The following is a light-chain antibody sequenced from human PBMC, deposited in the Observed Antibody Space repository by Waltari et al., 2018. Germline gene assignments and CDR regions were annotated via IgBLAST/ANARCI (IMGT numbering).Light chain of an antibody. CDR3: QQYSNYPYT. CDR2: GAS. Sequence: DIQLTQSPSTLSASVGDGVTIACRASQSVVTWLAWYQQKPGKAPRLLIYGASSLECGVPSRFSGSGSGTEFTLSISSLQPDDFATYYCQQYSNYPYTFGQGTKLEIK. CDR1: QSVVTW. J-gene: IGKJ2*01. V-gene: IGKV1-5*03.